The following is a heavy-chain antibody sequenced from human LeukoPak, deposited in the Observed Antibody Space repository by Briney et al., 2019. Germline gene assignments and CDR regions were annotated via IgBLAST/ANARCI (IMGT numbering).Heavy chain of an antibody. D-gene: IGHD4-17*01. J-gene: IGHJ5*02. CDR3: ARGQLRLRHRGFDP. V-gene: IGHV1-8*03. Sequence: ASVKVSCKASGYTFTSYDINWVRQAPGQGLEWMGWMNTNSGYTGYAQKFQGRVTITRNTSISTAYVELSSLRSDDTAVYYCARGQLRLRHRGFDPWGQGTLVTVSS. CDR1: GYTFTSYD. CDR2: MNTNSGYT.